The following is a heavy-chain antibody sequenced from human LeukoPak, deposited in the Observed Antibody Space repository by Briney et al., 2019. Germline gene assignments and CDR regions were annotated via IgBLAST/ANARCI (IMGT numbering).Heavy chain of an antibody. V-gene: IGHV4-59*01. D-gene: IGHD6-19*01. CDR3: ARSGWQGNVDY. J-gene: IGHJ4*02. CDR1: GGSISGYY. CDR2: IYYGGST. Sequence: KSSETLSLTCTVSGGSISGYYWSWIRQPPGKGLEWIGYIYYGGSTNYNPSLKSRVTISIDTSKNQFSLKLSSVTAADTAVYYCARSGWQGNVDYWGQGTLVTVSS.